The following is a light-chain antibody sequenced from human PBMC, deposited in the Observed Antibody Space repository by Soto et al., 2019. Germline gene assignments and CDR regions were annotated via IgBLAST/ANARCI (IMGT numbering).Light chain of an antibody. CDR2: DAS. CDR1: QSLINF. CDR3: QQRSNWPDA. Sequence: IVLTQSPATLSLSPGERATLSCRASQSLINFVAWYQHIPGQPPRLLIYDASKRATGIPTRFSGSVSGTDFTLTISSLQPEDFAVYYCQQRSNWPDAFGQGTRLEI. J-gene: IGKJ5*01. V-gene: IGKV3-11*01.